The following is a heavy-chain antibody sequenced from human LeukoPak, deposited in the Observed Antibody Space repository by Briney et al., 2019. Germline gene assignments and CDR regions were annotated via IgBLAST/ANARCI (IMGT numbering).Heavy chain of an antibody. CDR1: GGTFSSYA. D-gene: IGHD3-22*01. J-gene: IGHJ5*02. V-gene: IGHV1-69*05. Sequence: GASVKVSCKASGGTFSSYAISWVRQAPGQGLEWMGGIIPIFGTANYAQKLQGRVTMTTDTSTSTAYMELRSLRSDDTAVYYCARGYYDSSDNWFDPWGQGTLVTVSS. CDR3: ARGYYDSSDNWFDP. CDR2: IIPIFGTA.